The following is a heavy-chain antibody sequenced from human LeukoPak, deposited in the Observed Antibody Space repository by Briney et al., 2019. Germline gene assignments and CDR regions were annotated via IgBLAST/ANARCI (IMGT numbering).Heavy chain of an antibody. V-gene: IGHV4-34*01. CDR3: AREGTSPYYYGSGTKPADY. CDR1: GGSFSGYY. CDR2: INHSGST. D-gene: IGHD3-10*01. Sequence: SETLSLTCAVYGGSFSGYYWSWIRQPPGKGLEWIGEINHSGSTNYNPSLKSRVTISVDTSKNQFSLKLSPVIAADTAVYYCAREGTSPYYYGSGTKPADYWGQGTLVTVSS. J-gene: IGHJ4*02.